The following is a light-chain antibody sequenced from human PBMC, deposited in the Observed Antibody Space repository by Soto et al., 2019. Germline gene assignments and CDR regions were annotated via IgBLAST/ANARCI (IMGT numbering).Light chain of an antibody. J-gene: IGKJ1*01. Sequence: DIQLTQSPSTLSASVGDRVTLTCRASQSVLNWLAWYQQKPGKAPKLLIYKASSLQSGVPSRFSGSGSGTEFTLTINNLQPDDLATYICQQYKSYSTFGRGTKVDI. CDR1: QSVLNW. CDR2: KAS. V-gene: IGKV1-5*03. CDR3: QQYKSYST.